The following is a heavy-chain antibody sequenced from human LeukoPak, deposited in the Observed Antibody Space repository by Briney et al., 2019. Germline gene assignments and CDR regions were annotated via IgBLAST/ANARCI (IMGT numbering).Heavy chain of an antibody. V-gene: IGHV3-7*01. Sequence: GGSLRLSCAASGFTFSNYWMTWVRQAPGQGLEWVAHINQDGSEEHYMDSAKARFTISRDNARNSLSLQMNSLRAEDTAVYYCVRDGGVSGYDLLDYWGQGTLVTVSS. CDR1: GFTFSNYW. D-gene: IGHD5-12*01. CDR2: INQDGSEE. J-gene: IGHJ4*02. CDR3: VRDGGVSGYDLLDY.